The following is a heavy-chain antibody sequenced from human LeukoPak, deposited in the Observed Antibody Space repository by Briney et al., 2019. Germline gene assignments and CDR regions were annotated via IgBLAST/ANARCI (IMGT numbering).Heavy chain of an antibody. CDR1: GFTFNRCW. D-gene: IGHD3-3*01. Sequence: GGSLRLSCVVSGFTFNRCWMNWVRQAPGKGLEWVAHINPDGRDTYYVDSVKGRFTISRDNAQNSMYLQMNSLRVEDTAVYYCAKGGSDFWSGNYLWFDPWGQGTLVTVSS. V-gene: IGHV3-7*01. CDR3: AKGGSDFWSGNYLWFDP. CDR2: INPDGRDT. J-gene: IGHJ5*02.